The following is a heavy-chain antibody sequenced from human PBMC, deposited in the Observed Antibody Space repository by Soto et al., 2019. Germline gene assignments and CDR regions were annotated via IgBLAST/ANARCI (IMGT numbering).Heavy chain of an antibody. CDR2: IYYSGST. V-gene: IGHV4-31*03. CDR1: GGSISSGGYY. Sequence: SETLSLTCTVSGGSISSGGYYWSWIRQHPGRGLEWIGYIYYSGSTYYNPSLKSRVTISVDTSKNQFSLKLSSVTAADTAVYYCAREVGGGGYDSYYYYYYGMDVWGQGTTVTVSS. D-gene: IGHD5-12*01. J-gene: IGHJ6*02. CDR3: AREVGGGGYDSYYYYYYGMDV.